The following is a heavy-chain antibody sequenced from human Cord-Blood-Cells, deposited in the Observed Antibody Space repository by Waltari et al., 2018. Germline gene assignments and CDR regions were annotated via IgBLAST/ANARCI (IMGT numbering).Heavy chain of an antibody. D-gene: IGHD1-26*01. V-gene: IGHV1-2*02. CDR1: GYNFTGYY. J-gene: IGHJ5*02. Sequence: QVQLVQSGAEVKKPGASVKVSCKASGYNFTGYYMPWVRQAPGQGLEWMGWINPNSGGTNYAQKFQGRVTMTRDTSISTAYMELSRLRSDDMAVYYCARVGIREEYNWFDPWGQGTLVTVSS. CDR3: ARVGIREEYNWFDP. CDR2: INPNSGGT.